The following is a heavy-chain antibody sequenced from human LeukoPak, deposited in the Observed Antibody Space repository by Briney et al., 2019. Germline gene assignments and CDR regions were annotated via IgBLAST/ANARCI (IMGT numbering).Heavy chain of an antibody. CDR1: GFIVSTNY. D-gene: IGHD6-19*01. J-gene: IGHJ4*02. CDR2: LYSGGTT. Sequence: GGSLRLSCAASGFIVSTNYMSWVRQAPGKGLEWVSVLYSGGTTYYADSVKGRFTISRDNSKNTLYLQMNSLRAEDTAVYYCARLPLQAGDFDYWGQGTLVTVSS. V-gene: IGHV3-66*04. CDR3: ARLPLQAGDFDY.